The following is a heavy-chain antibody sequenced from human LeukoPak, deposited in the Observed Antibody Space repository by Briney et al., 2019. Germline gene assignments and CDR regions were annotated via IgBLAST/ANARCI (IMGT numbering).Heavy chain of an antibody. Sequence: PGGSLRLSCAAPGFIFDDYAMHWVRQAPGKGLEWVAFIRYDGSNKYYADSVKGRFTISRDNSKNTLYLQMNSLRAEDTAVYYCAKGRGSSWYRLDYWGQGTLVTVSS. V-gene: IGHV3-30*02. J-gene: IGHJ4*02. CDR1: GFIFDDYA. CDR2: IRYDGSNK. CDR3: AKGRGSSWYRLDY. D-gene: IGHD6-13*01.